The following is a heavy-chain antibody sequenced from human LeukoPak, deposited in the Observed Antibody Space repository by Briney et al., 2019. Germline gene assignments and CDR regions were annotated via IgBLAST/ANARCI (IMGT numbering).Heavy chain of an antibody. V-gene: IGHV4-39*01. CDR2: IYYSGST. CDR1: RGSISSGSYY. Sequence: PSETLSLTCTVSRGSISSGSYYWGWIRQPPGKGLEWIGSIYYSGSTYYNPSPKSRVTISVDTSKNQFSLRLRSVTAADTALYYCARQDYDTSYFDPWGQGTLVTVSS. CDR3: ARQDYDTSYFDP. D-gene: IGHD4-17*01. J-gene: IGHJ5*02.